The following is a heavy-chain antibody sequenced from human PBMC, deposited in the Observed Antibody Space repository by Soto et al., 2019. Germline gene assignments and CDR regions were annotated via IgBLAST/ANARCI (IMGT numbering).Heavy chain of an antibody. D-gene: IGHD5-12*01. V-gene: IGHV4-30-4*01. CDR1: GGSISSGDYY. CDR3: AREVATIRGLDY. J-gene: IGHJ4*02. CDR2: IYYSGST. Sequence: SETLSLTCTVSGGSISSGDYYWSWIRQPPGKGLEWIGYIYYSGSTYYNPSLKSRVTISVDTSKNQFSLKLSSVTAADTAVYYCAREVATIRGLDYWGQGTLVTVSS.